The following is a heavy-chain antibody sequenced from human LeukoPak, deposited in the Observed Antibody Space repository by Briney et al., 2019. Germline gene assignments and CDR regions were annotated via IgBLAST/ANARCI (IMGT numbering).Heavy chain of an antibody. CDR1: GGSFSDDY. CDR3: ARVGSIAGGIWYYYYYMDV. J-gene: IGHJ6*03. CDR2: INHSGST. V-gene: IGHV4-34*01. Sequence: PSETLSLTCAVYGGSFSDDYWTWIRQPPGKGLEWIGEINHSGSTNYNPSLKSRVTISVDTSKNQFSLKLSSVTAADTAVYYCARVGSIAGGIWYYYYYMDVWGKGTTVTVSS. D-gene: IGHD6-6*01.